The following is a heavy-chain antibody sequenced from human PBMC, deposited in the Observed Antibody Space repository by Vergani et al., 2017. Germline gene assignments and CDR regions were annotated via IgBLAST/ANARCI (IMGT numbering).Heavy chain of an antibody. CDR3: ARGRARYCTNGVCYSSLDY. V-gene: IGHV3-30-3*01. CDR1: GFTFSSYA. CDR2: ISYDGSNK. J-gene: IGHJ4*02. D-gene: IGHD2-8*01. Sequence: VQLVESGGGVVQPGRSLRLSCAASGFTFSSYAMHWVRQAPGKGLEWVAVISYDGSNKYYADSVKGRFTISRDNSKNTLYLQMNSLRAEDTAVYYCARGRARYCTNGVCYSSLDYWGQGTLVTVSS.